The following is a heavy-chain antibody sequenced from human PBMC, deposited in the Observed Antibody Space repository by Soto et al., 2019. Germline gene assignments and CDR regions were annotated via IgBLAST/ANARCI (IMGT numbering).Heavy chain of an antibody. CDR2: IYYSGST. CDR1: GGSISSYY. CDR3: ASAASITMIGGAFDI. D-gene: IGHD3-22*01. V-gene: IGHV4-59*01. J-gene: IGHJ3*02. Sequence: QVQLQESGPGLVKPSETLSLTCTVSGGSISSYYWSWIRQPPGKGLEWIGYIYYSGSTNYNPSLKSRVTISVATSKNQFSLKLSSVTAADTAVYYCASAASITMIGGAFDIWGQGTMVTVSS.